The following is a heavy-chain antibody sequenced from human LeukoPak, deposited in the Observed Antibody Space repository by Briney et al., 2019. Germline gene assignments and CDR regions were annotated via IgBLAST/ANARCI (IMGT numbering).Heavy chain of an antibody. Sequence: SETLSLTCTVSGGSISSSSYYWGWIRQPPGKGLEWIGSFYYSGSTYYNPSLKSRVTISVDTSKNQFSLKLSSVTAADTAVYYCAIRGDFDYWGQGTLVTVSS. CDR3: AIRGDFDY. D-gene: IGHD3-10*01. V-gene: IGHV4-39*01. CDR1: GGSISSSSYY. CDR2: FYYSGST. J-gene: IGHJ4*02.